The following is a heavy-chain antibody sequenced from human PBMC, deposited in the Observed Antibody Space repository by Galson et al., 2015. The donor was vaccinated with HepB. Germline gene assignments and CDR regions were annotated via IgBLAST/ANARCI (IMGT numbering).Heavy chain of an antibody. CDR2: IDQHGSEI. D-gene: IGHD3-10*01. CDR3: AKSRFTWFGLDV. Sequence: GSGLEWVANIDQHGSEIYYVDSVKGRFTISRDNAKNAVYLQMNSLRPDDTAVYYCAKSRFTWFGLDVWGQGTTVTVSS. J-gene: IGHJ6*02. V-gene: IGHV3-7*03.